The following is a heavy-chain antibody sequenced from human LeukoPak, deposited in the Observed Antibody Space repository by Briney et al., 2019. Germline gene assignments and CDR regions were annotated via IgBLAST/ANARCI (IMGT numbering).Heavy chain of an antibody. D-gene: IGHD5-24*01. CDR2: IYYSGST. V-gene: IGHV4-59*01. Sequence: SETLSLTCTVSGDSISSYYWSWIRQPPGKGLEWIGYIYYSGSTNYNPSLKSRVTISVDTSKNQFSLKLSSVTAADTAVYYCARGGPRYYFDYWGQGTLVTVSS. J-gene: IGHJ4*02. CDR1: GDSISSYY. CDR3: ARGGPRYYFDY.